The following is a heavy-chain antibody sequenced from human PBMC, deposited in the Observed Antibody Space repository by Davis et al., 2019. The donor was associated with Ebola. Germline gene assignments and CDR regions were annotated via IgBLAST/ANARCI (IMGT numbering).Heavy chain of an antibody. CDR2: ISGSATST. CDR3: ARDAFSLSRYDTEDH. Sequence: GESLKISCAASGFTFSSYEMNWVRQAPGKGLEWVSYISGSATSTFYADSVKGRFTISRDNARDSLYLQMDSLRVEETAIYYCARDAFSLSRYDTEDHWGQGTLVTVSA. J-gene: IGHJ4*02. V-gene: IGHV3-48*03. CDR1: GFTFSSYE. D-gene: IGHD3-9*01.